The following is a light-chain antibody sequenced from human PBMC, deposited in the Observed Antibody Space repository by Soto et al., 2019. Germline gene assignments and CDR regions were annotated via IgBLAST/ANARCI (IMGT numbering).Light chain of an antibody. CDR2: EVS. CDR3: SSYTTNSPYV. Sequence: QSVLTQPASVSGSPGQSITISCTGTSSDVGGYKYVSWYQHHPGKAPKLIIYEVSKRPSGVSNRFSGSKSGNTASLTISGLQADDEADYYCSSYTTNSPYVFGTGTKVTVL. J-gene: IGLJ1*01. V-gene: IGLV2-14*01. CDR1: SSDVGGYKY.